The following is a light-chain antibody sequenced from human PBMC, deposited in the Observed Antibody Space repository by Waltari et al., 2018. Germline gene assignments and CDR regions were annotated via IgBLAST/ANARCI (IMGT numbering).Light chain of an antibody. J-gene: IGKJ1*01. Sequence: EIVLTQSPGTLSLSPGERATLSCRASQSVGKYLVWYQQKPRQAPRLLIYDAPTRATGIPDRFSGSGSGTDFSLTISRLEPEDFAVYYCQKYVNLPATFGQGTRVEIK. CDR2: DAP. CDR1: QSVGKY. V-gene: IGKV3-20*01. CDR3: QKYVNLPAT.